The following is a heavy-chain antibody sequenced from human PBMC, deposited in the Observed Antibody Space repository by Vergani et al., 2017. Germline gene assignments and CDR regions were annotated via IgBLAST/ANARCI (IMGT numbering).Heavy chain of an antibody. Sequence: QLQLQESGPGLVKPSETLSLTCTVSGGSISSSSYYWGWIRQPPGKGLEWIGSIYYSGSTYYNPSLQSRVTISVDTSKNQFSLKLSSVTAADTAVYYCARTIFGVVTEPYYFDYWGQGTLVTVSS. CDR2: IYYSGST. J-gene: IGHJ4*02. V-gene: IGHV4-39*01. CDR1: GGSISSSSYY. CDR3: ARTIFGVVTEPYYFDY. D-gene: IGHD3-3*01.